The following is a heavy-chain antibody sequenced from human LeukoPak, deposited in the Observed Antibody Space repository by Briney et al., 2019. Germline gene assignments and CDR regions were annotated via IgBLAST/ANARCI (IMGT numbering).Heavy chain of an antibody. CDR2: ISSSGSTI. CDR1: GFTFSSYE. J-gene: IGHJ4*02. Sequence: PGGSLRLSCAASGFTFSSYEMNWVRQAPGKGLEWVSYISSSGSTIYYADSVKGRLTISRDNAKNSLYLQMNSLRAEDTAVYYCARDRRDYYDSSADFDYWGQGTLVTVSS. D-gene: IGHD3-22*01. CDR3: ARDRRDYYDSSADFDY. V-gene: IGHV3-48*03.